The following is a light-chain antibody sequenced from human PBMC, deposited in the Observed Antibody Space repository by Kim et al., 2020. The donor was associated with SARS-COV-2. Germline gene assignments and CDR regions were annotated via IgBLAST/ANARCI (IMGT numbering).Light chain of an antibody. CDR1: SGSIASNF. V-gene: IGLV6-57*04. CDR2: DNN. CDR3: RSYDTSSRVV. Sequence: NFMLTQPHSVSESPGQTVTISCTRSSGSIASNFVQWYQQRPCSAPTTVIYDNNHRPSGVSDRFSCSVDSSSNSAPLTISGLKTEDEADYYCRSYDTSSRVVFGGGTQLTVL. J-gene: IGLJ2*01.